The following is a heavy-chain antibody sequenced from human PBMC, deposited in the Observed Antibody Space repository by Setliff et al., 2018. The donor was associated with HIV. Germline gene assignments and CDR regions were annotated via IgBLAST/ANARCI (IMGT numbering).Heavy chain of an antibody. V-gene: IGHV4-4*07. J-gene: IGHJ5*02. Sequence: SETLSLTCTISGGSFGVYRWSWIRQSAGRGLEWIGRIDSSGTTDYKPSLKGRVAISVDTSRNQFSLRATSVTAADTAVYFCARDRHSSGLGSYGPWGPGILVTV. D-gene: IGHD3-10*01. CDR3: ARDRHSSGLGSYGP. CDR1: GGSFGVYR. CDR2: IDSSGTT.